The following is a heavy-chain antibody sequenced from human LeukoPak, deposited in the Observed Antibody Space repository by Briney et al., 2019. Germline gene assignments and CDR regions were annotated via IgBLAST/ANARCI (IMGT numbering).Heavy chain of an antibody. D-gene: IGHD3-22*01. CDR2: IYHSGST. CDR3: ARAPWSSGYNSPADAFDI. CDR1: GGSISSGGYY. Sequence: PSQTLSLTCTVSGGSISSGGYYWSWIRQPPGKGLEWIGYIYHSGSTYYNPSLKSRVTISVDRSKNQFSLKLSSVTAADTAVYYCARAPWSSGYNSPADAFDIWGQGTMVTVSS. V-gene: IGHV4-30-2*01. J-gene: IGHJ3*02.